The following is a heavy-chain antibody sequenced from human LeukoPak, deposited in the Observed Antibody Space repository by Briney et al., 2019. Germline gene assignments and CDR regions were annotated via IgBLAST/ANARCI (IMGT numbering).Heavy chain of an antibody. D-gene: IGHD6-13*01. Sequence: ASVKVSCKASGYACTGYYMHWVRQAPGQGLEWMGWINPNSGGTNYAQKFQGRVTMTRDTSISTAYMELSRLRSDDPGVYYCATDSLPSSSWYYYYYYMDVWGKGTTVTVSS. CDR3: ATDSLPSSSWYYYYYYMDV. CDR2: INPNSGGT. CDR1: GYACTGYY. J-gene: IGHJ6*03. V-gene: IGHV1-2*02.